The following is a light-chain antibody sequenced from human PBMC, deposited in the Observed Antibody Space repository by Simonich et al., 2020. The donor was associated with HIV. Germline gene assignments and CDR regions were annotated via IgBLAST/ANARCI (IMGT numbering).Light chain of an antibody. CDR1: QNVLYSSNHKNY. J-gene: IGKJ1*01. Sequence: DIVMTQSPDSLAVSLGERATINCKSSQNVLYSSNHKNYLAWYQQKPGQPPKLLIYWASTRESGVPDRVSGSGSGTDFTLTISSLQAEDVAVYYCQQYYSTPRTFGQGTKVEIK. CDR2: WAS. V-gene: IGKV4-1*01. CDR3: QQYYSTPRT.